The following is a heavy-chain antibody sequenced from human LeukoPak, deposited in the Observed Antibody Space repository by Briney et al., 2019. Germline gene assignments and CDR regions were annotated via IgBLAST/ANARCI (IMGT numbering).Heavy chain of an antibody. CDR3: ARGAGYCSSTSCYATLIELDYYYYYMDV. J-gene: IGHJ6*03. V-gene: IGHV3-21*01. Sequence: PGGSLRLSCAASGFTFSSYSMNWVRQAPGKGLEWVSSISSSSSYIYYADSVKGRFTISRDNAKNSLYLQMNSLRAEDTAVYYCARGAGYCSSTSCYATLIELDYYYYYMDVWGKGTTVTVSS. D-gene: IGHD2-2*01. CDR2: ISSSSSYI. CDR1: GFTFSSYS.